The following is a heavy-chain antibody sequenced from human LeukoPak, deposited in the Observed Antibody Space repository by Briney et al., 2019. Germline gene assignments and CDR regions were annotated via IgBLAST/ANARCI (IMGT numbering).Heavy chain of an antibody. CDR3: LYDFGNF. J-gene: IGHJ4*02. Sequence: GGSLRLSCATSGFTLGDFALSWVRQAPGKGLEWLGFIRSKAYGEATEYAASVEDRVTISRDESKSIAYLQMNSLKTEDTAVYYCLYDFGNFWGPGTLVTVSS. CDR2: IRSKAYGEAT. CDR1: GFTLGDFA. V-gene: IGHV3-49*04. D-gene: IGHD1-1*01.